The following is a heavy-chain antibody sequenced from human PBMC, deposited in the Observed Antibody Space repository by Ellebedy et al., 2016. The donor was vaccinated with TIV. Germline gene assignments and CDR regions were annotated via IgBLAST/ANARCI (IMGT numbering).Heavy chain of an antibody. V-gene: IGHV3-30*18. CDR2: TSYDGKIK. CDR1: GFTFSNYG. CDR3: TKEGVIGTTAYYYYYYMDV. D-gene: IGHD1-14*01. J-gene: IGHJ6*03. Sequence: GESLKISXAASGFTFSNYGMHWVRQAPGKGLEWVALTSYDGKIKYYVDSVKGRFTIYKDNTKNMLTLLMNSLRPEDGAVYYCTKEGVIGTTAYYYYYYMDVWGRGTTVTVSS.